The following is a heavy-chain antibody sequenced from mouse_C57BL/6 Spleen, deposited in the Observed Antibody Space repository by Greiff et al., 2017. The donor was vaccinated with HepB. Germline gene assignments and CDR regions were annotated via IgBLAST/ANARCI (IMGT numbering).Heavy chain of an antibody. Sequence: DVKLVESGGGLVKPGGSLKLSCAASGFTFSDYGMHWVRQAPQKGLEWVAYISSGSSAIYYADTVKGRFTISRDNAKNTLFLLMTSLRSETTAMYYCAGGEYDGSSYLDYWGKGTTVTVSS. V-gene: IGHV5-17*01. D-gene: IGHD1-1*01. CDR2: ISSGSSAI. J-gene: IGHJ4*01. CDR3: AGGEYDGSSYLDY. CDR1: GFTFSDYG.